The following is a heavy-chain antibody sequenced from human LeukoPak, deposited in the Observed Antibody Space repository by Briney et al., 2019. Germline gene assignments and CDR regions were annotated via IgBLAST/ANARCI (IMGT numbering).Heavy chain of an antibody. CDR3: ARVGGSNHYYYGMDV. V-gene: IGHV4-59*01. J-gene: IGHJ6*02. CDR1: GGSISSYY. Sequence: PSETLSLTCTVSGGSISSYYWSWIRQPPGKGLGWIGYIYYSGSTNYNPSLKSRVTISVDTSKNQFSLKLSSVTSADTAVYYCARVGGSNHYYYGMDVWGQGTTVTVSS. D-gene: IGHD1-26*01. CDR2: IYYSGST.